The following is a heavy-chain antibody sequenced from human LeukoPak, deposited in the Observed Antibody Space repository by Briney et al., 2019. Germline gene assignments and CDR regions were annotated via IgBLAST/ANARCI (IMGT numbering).Heavy chain of an antibody. D-gene: IGHD2-21*01. V-gene: IGHV4-61*08. CDR3: ARDQAIFGS. CDR1: GGSISSGDSY. Sequence: PSETLSLTCTVSGGSISSGDSYWNWIRQPPGKGLEWIGYIYYSGNTNYNPSLKSRVTISVDTSNNQFSLKLNSVTTADTAIYYCARDQAIFGSWGQGTLVTVSS. CDR2: IYYSGNT. J-gene: IGHJ5*01.